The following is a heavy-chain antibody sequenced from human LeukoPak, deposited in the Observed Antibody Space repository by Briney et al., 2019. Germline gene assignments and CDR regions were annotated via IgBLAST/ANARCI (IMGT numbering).Heavy chain of an antibody. CDR1: QFTFSNYW. CDR2: INSDGSST. D-gene: IGHD2-2*01. Sequence: GGSLTLSCAASQFTFSNYWMYWVRQAPGKGLVWVSRINSDGSSTNYADSVKGRFTISRDNAKNTLYLRMNGLRAEDTALYYCARVSSYCSSTSCKEPLDYWGQGTLVTVSS. V-gene: IGHV3-74*01. J-gene: IGHJ4*02. CDR3: ARVSSYCSSTSCKEPLDY.